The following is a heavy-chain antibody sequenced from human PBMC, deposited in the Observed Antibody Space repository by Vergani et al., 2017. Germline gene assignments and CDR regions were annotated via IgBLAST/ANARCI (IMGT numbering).Heavy chain of an antibody. V-gene: IGHV3-21*01. CDR2: ISSSSSYI. Sequence: EVQLVESGGGLVQPGGSLRLSCAASGFTFSSYSMNWVRQAPGKGLEWVSSISSSSSYIYYADSVKGRFTISRDNAKNSLYLQMNSLRAEDTAVYYCARDKSFWGRRTTVTFDYWGQGTLVTVSS. D-gene: IGHD4-17*01. J-gene: IGHJ4*02. CDR3: ARDKSFWGRRTTVTFDY. CDR1: GFTFSSYS.